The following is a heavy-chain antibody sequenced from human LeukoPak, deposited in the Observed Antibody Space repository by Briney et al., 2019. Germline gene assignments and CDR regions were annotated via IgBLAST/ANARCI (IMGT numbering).Heavy chain of an antibody. CDR2: IHYSGTT. D-gene: IGHD5-12*01. Sequence: GSPRLSCAASGFTFSSYAMSWIRQPPGKGLEWIGYIHYSGTTNYNPSLKNRVTISLDTSKNQFSLNLSSVTAADTAVYYCARMGGYSGYATHWGQGTLVTVSS. V-gene: IGHV4-59*08. CDR1: GFTFSSYA. J-gene: IGHJ4*02. CDR3: ARMGGYSGYATH.